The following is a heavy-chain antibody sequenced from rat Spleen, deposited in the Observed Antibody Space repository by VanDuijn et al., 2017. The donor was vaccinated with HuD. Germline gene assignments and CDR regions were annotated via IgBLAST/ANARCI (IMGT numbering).Heavy chain of an antibody. D-gene: IGHD1-11*01. CDR3: TRPVGSTEGWDY. CDR2: ISTGGGRT. Sequence: EVQLVESGGALVQPGRSLKLSCAASGFTFSAYYMAWVRQAPTKGLEWVATISTGGGRTYYRDSVKGRFTISRDNAKSTLYLQMDSLRSEDTATYYCTRPVGSTEGWDYWGQGVMVTVSS. J-gene: IGHJ2*01. CDR1: GFTFSAYY. V-gene: IGHV5-25*01.